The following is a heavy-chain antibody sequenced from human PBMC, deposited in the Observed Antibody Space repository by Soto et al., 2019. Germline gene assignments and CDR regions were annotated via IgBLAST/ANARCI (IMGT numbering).Heavy chain of an antibody. CDR3: ARGKDYDFWSGYSIPYYFDY. D-gene: IGHD3-3*01. Sequence: GGSLRLSCAASGFTFSSYAMSWVRQAPGKGLEWVSAISGSGGSTYYADSVKGRFTISRDNSKNTLYLQMNSLRAEDTAVYYCARGKDYDFWSGYSIPYYFDYWGQGTLVTVSS. CDR2: ISGSGGST. V-gene: IGHV3-23*01. J-gene: IGHJ4*02. CDR1: GFTFSSYA.